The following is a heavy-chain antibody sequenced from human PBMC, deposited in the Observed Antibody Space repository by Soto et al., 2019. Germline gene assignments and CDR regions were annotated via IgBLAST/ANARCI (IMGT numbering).Heavy chain of an antibody. J-gene: IGHJ5*02. CDR3: ARDHWFGKLQSFDP. V-gene: IGHV3-33*01. CDR2: IWYDGGNK. CDR1: GFTFSSYG. D-gene: IGHD3-10*01. Sequence: QVQLVESGGGVVQPGRSLRLSCAASGFTFSSYGMHWVRQAPGKGLEWVAVIWYDGGNKYYADSVKGRFTISRDNSKNTLYLQMNSLRVEDTAVYYCARDHWFGKLQSFDPWGQGTLVTVSS.